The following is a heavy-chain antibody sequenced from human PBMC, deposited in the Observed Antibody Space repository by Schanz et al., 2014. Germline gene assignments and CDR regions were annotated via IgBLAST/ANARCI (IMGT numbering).Heavy chain of an antibody. Sequence: QVQLVQSGGEVKKPGASATVSCKASGYTFNNHGISWVRQAPGQGLEWMVWISVYHGHTNYAEKVHGRVTMTTDTSSSTAYMELRSLISADAAVYYCVRDAGWAFGDYHGMDVWGQGTLLTVSS. CDR2: ISVYHGHT. J-gene: IGHJ6*02. CDR3: VRDAGWAFGDYHGMDV. CDR1: GYTFNNHG. D-gene: IGHD3-10*01. V-gene: IGHV1-18*01.